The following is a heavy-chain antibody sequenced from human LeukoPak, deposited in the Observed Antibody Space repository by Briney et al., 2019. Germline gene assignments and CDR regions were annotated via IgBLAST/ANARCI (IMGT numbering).Heavy chain of an antibody. D-gene: IGHD1-14*01. J-gene: IGHJ3*02. CDR2: ILSSGST. Sequence: SETLSLTCSVSGVSITASSFYWSWIRQSPGKGLEWIGYILSSGSTNYNPSVKSRVTISVDTSRNQFSLKLRSVTAADTAVYYCARTNQISETAFDIWGQGTMVIVSS. V-gene: IGHV4-61*01. CDR3: ARTNQISETAFDI. CDR1: GVSITASSFY.